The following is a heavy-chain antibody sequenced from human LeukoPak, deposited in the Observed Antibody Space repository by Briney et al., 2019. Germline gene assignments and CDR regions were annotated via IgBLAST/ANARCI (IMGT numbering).Heavy chain of an antibody. J-gene: IGHJ4*02. CDR1: GGTFSSYA. CDR3: ARDYGGGYDRHFDY. V-gene: IGHV1-69*13. CDR2: IIPIFGTA. Sequence: ASVKVSCKASGGTFSSYAISWVRQPPGQGLEWMGGIIPIFGTANYAQKFQGRVTITADESTSTAYMELSSLRSEDTAVYYCARDYGGGYDRHFDYWGQGTLVTVSS. D-gene: IGHD5-12*01.